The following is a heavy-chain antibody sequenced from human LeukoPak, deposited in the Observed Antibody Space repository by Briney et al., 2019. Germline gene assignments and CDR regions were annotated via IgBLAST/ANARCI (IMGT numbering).Heavy chain of an antibody. Sequence: SVKVSCKASGGTFSSYAISWVRQAPGQGLEWMGRIIPIFGTANYAQKFQGRVTITTDEPTSTAYMELSSLRSEDTAVYYCARAWVYSSSWYTYWGQGTLVTVSS. CDR2: IIPIFGTA. J-gene: IGHJ4*02. V-gene: IGHV1-69*05. CDR1: GGTFSSYA. CDR3: ARAWVYSSSWYTY. D-gene: IGHD6-13*01.